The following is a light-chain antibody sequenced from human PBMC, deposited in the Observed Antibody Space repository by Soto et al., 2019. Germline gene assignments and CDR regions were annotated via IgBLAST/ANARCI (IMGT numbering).Light chain of an antibody. V-gene: IGLV2-14*01. CDR2: DVS. Sequence: QSVLTQPASVSGSPGQSITISCTGTSSDFGGYNYVSWYQQHPGKAPKLMIYDVSNRPSGVSNRFSGSKSGNTASLTISGLQAGDEADYYCSSYTSSSTPYVFGTGTKVTVL. CDR1: SSDFGGYNY. CDR3: SSYTSSSTPYV. J-gene: IGLJ1*01.